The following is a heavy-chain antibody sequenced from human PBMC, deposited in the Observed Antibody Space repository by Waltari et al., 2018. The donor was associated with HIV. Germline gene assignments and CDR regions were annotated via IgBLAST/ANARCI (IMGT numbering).Heavy chain of an antibody. CDR1: GFSVSNRW. Sequence: VQLVESGGGSIKSGGSLRLSCAASGFSVSNRWMECVRQGPGKGLVWLGRIKSDGSTREHADAVKGRFVISRDNARNTVYLQVNSLRVEDTAVYYCARASHYFEFSTFDGDYYFDLWGRGTRVAVSS. J-gene: IGHJ4*02. V-gene: IGHV3-74*01. CDR2: IKSDGSTR. CDR3: ARASHYFEFSTFDGDYYFDL. D-gene: IGHD3-9*01.